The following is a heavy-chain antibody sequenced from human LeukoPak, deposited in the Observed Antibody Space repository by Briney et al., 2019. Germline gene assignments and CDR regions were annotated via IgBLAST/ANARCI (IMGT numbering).Heavy chain of an antibody. V-gene: IGHV1-69-2*01. CDR2: VDPEDGET. CDR3: ATVSGSFNFDY. Sequence: ASVKVSCKVSGYTFTDYYMHWVQQAPGKGLEWMGLVDPEDGETIYAEKFQGRVTITADTSTDTAYMELSCLRSEDTAVYYCATVSGSFNFDYWGQGTLVTVSS. CDR1: GYTFTDYY. J-gene: IGHJ4*02. D-gene: IGHD1-26*01.